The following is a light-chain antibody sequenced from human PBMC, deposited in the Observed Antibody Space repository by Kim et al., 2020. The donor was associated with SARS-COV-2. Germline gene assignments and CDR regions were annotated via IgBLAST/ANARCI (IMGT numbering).Light chain of an antibody. CDR3: CSYAPITWVV. V-gene: IGLV2-11*03. Sequence: GQSVTISCTGTSSDVGGYNYVSWFQPHPGKAPRLMIYDVTKRPAGVPDRFSGSKSGNTASLTISGLQAEDEADYYCCSYAPITWVVFGGGTQLTVL. J-gene: IGLJ3*02. CDR1: SSDVGGYNY. CDR2: DVT.